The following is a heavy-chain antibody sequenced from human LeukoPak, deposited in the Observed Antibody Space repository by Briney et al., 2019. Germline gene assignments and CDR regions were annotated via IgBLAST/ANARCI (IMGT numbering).Heavy chain of an antibody. J-gene: IGHJ3*01. V-gene: IGHV3-9*03. CDR3: VRRTEKYAFDV. CDR2: ITGDSGTS. Sequence: GRSLRLSCTACGFTFDDYAMHWVRQAPGKGLEWVSGITGDSGTSVYADSVIGRFTISRDNAKNSLYLQMNSLRGDDMALYYCVRRTEKYAFDVWGQGTMVTVSS. D-gene: IGHD1-1*01. CDR1: GFTFDDYA.